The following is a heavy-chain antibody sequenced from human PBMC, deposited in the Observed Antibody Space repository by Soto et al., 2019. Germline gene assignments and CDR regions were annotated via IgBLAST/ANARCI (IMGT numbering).Heavy chain of an antibody. CDR3: ARDRGGYGRYDY. CDR2: IYYSGAT. Sequence: QVQLLESGPGLVKPSQTLSLTCTVSGGSISSGDFYWTWIRQPPGKGLEWIGYIYYSGATYYNPSLVSRVTMAVDTSKNQFSLRLSSVTAADTAVYYCARDRGGYGRYDYWGQGTLVTVSS. V-gene: IGHV4-30-4*01. D-gene: IGHD5-12*01. J-gene: IGHJ4*02. CDR1: GGSISSGDFY.